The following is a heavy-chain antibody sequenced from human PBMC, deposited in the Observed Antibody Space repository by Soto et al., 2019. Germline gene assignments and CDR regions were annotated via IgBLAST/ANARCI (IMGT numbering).Heavy chain of an antibody. CDR1: GFIFSSYT. CDR3: AQGIPGYYYGMDV. J-gene: IGHJ6*02. V-gene: IGHV3-30-3*01. Sequence: GGSLRLSCAASGFIFSSYTMHWVRQAPGKGLEWVAVVSFDGGNKYYADSVKGRFTISRDNSKNTLFLQMNRLSAEDTAMYYCAQGIPGYYYGMDVWGQGTTVTVSS. D-gene: IGHD5-18*01. CDR2: VSFDGGNK.